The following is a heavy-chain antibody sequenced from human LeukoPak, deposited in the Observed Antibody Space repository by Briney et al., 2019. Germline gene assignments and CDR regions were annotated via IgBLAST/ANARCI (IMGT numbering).Heavy chain of an antibody. CDR2: FDPEDGET. CDR3: ATTYGDYPSGPRPFDY. V-gene: IGHV1-24*01. CDR1: GYTLTELS. Sequence: ASVKVSCKVSGYTLTELSMHWVRQAPGKGLEWMGGFDPEDGETIYAQKFQGRVTMTEDTSTDTAYMELSSLRSEDTAVYYCATTYGDYPSGPRPFDYWGQGTLVTVSS. D-gene: IGHD4-17*01. J-gene: IGHJ4*02.